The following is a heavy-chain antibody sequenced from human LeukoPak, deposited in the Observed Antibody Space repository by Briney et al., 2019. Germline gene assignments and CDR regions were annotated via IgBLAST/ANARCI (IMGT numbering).Heavy chain of an antibody. D-gene: IGHD6-6*01. CDR3: ARIGYSSSSFDY. Sequence: PGGSLRLSCAASGFTFSSYAMSWVRQAPGKGLEWVANIKQDGSLKYYVDSLKGRFTISRDNAKTSVYLQMSSLRAEDTAVYFCARIGYSSSSFDYWGQGTLVTVSP. CDR2: IKQDGSLK. CDR1: GFTFSSYA. V-gene: IGHV3-7*01. J-gene: IGHJ4*02.